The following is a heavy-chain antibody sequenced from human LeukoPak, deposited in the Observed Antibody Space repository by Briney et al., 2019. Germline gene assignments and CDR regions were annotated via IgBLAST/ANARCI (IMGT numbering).Heavy chain of an antibody. J-gene: IGHJ4*02. CDR3: ARVRSSSWYYFDY. Sequence: SVKVSCKASGVTFSSYAISWVRQAPGQGLEWMGGIIPIFGTANYAQKFQGRVTITTDESTSTAYMELSSLRSEDTAVYYCARVRSSSWYYFDYWGQGTLVTVSS. D-gene: IGHD6-13*01. CDR2: IIPIFGTA. CDR1: GVTFSSYA. V-gene: IGHV1-69*05.